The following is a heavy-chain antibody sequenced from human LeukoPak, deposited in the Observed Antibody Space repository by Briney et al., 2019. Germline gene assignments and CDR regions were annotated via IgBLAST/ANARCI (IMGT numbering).Heavy chain of an antibody. CDR2: MNPNSGNT. CDR3: ARAHTMVRGVMTFRY. Sequence: GASVKVSCKASGYTFTSYDINWVRQATGQGLEWMGWMNPNSGNTGYAQKFQGRVTMPRNTSISTAYMELSSLRSEDTAVYYCARAHTMVRGVMTFRYWGQGTLVTVSS. CDR1: GYTFTSYD. V-gene: IGHV1-8*01. D-gene: IGHD3-10*01. J-gene: IGHJ4*02.